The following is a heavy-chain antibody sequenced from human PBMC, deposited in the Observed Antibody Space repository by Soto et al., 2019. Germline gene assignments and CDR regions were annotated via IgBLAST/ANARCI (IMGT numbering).Heavy chain of an antibody. CDR3: ATYDSSGYYFDY. J-gene: IGHJ4*02. Sequence: ASVKVSCKASGGTFSSYAISWVRQAPGQGLEWMGGIIPIFGTANYAQKFQGRVTITADESTSTAYMELSSLRSEDTAVYYCATYDSSGYYFDYWGQGPRGTVSS. D-gene: IGHD3-22*01. CDR1: GGTFSSYA. V-gene: IGHV1-69*13. CDR2: IIPIFGTA.